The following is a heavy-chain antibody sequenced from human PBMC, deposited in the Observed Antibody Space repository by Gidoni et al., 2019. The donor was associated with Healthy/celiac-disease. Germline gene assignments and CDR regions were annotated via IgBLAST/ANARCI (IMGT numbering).Heavy chain of an antibody. J-gene: IGHJ6*02. CDR1: GGSISSGGYY. CDR2: IYYSGST. CDR3: ARVPYYYGSGSYYNYYYYGMDV. Sequence: QVQLQESGPGLVKPSQTLSLTCTVSGGSISSGGYYWSWIRQHPGKGLEWIGYIYYSGSTYYNPSLKSRVTISVDTSKNQFSLKLSSVTAADTAVYYCARVPYYYGSGSYYNYYYYGMDVWGQGTTVTVSS. V-gene: IGHV4-31*03. D-gene: IGHD3-10*01.